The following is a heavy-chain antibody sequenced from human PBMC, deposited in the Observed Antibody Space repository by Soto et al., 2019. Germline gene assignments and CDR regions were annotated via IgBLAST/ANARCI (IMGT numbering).Heavy chain of an antibody. D-gene: IGHD2-15*01. CDR1: GSTFSSYA. V-gene: IGHV3-23*01. J-gene: IGHJ3*02. CDR2: ISGSGDST. Sequence: EVQLWESGGGLVQPGGSLRLSCAASGSTFSSYAMSWVPQAPGKGLEWVSVISGSGDSTYYADSVKGRFTISRDNSKNTLYLQMNSLRAEDTAVYYCARELGYCSGGNCYMEGAFDIWGQGTMVTVSS. CDR3: ARELGYCSGGNCYMEGAFDI.